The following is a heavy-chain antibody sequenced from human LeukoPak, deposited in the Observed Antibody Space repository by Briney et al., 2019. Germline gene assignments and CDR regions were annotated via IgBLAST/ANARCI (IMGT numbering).Heavy chain of an antibody. V-gene: IGHV4-59*08. Sequence: SETLSLTCTVSGGSISSYYWSWIRQPPGKGLEWIGYIYYSGSTNYNPSLKSRVTISVDTSKNQFSLKLSSVTAADTAVYYCARLPYYYGMDVWGQGATVTVSS. CDR3: ARLPYYYGMDV. CDR2: IYYSGST. CDR1: GGSISSYY. J-gene: IGHJ6*02.